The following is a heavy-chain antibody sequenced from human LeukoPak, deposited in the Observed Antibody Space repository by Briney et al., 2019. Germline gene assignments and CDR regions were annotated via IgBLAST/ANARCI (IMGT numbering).Heavy chain of an antibody. J-gene: IGHJ3*02. Sequence: GGSLRLSCAASGFTFSSYSMNWVRQAPGKGLEWVSSISSSSSYIYYADSVKGRFTISRDNAKNSLYLQMNSLRAEDTAVYYCARASGYTSGWYDGAFDIWGQGTMVTVSS. CDR2: ISSSSSYI. CDR3: ARASGYTSGWYDGAFDI. CDR1: GFTFSSYS. V-gene: IGHV3-21*01. D-gene: IGHD6-19*01.